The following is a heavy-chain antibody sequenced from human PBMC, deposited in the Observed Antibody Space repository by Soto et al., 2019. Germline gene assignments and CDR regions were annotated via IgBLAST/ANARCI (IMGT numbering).Heavy chain of an antibody. D-gene: IGHD1-1*01. Sequence: QVQLVQSGGEVKKPGASVKVSCKTSGYTFTSYGITWVRQAPGQGLEWMGWISTYNGNTDYAQKLQGRVTMTTHTATSEVYMGLRSLRCDDTAVYYCARGGTTGKGGLDFWGQGTLVTVSS. CDR2: ISTYNGNT. CDR3: ARGGTTGKGGLDF. CDR1: GYTFTSYG. V-gene: IGHV1-18*01. J-gene: IGHJ4*02.